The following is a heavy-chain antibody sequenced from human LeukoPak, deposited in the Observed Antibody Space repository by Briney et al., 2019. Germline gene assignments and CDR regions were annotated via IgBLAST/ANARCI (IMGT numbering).Heavy chain of an antibody. CDR3: ASGIAVTSPVH. V-gene: IGHV3-30*19. CDR1: GFTFSSYG. J-gene: IGHJ1*01. CDR2: IWYDGSNK. Sequence: SGGSLRLSCAASGFTFSSYGMHWVRQAPGKGLEWVAVIWYDGSNKYYADSVKGRFTISRDNSKNTLYLQMNSLRAEDTAVYYCASGIAVTSPVHWGQGTLVTVSS. D-gene: IGHD4-11*01.